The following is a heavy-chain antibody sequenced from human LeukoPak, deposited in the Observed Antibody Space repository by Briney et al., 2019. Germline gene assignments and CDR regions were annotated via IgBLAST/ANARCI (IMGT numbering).Heavy chain of an antibody. CDR2: ISSSSSYI. V-gene: IGHV3-21*01. J-gene: IGHJ4*02. D-gene: IGHD4-23*01. CDR1: GFTFSSYS. Sequence: PGGSLRPSCAASGFTFSSYSMNWVRQAPGKGLEWVSSISSSSSYIYYADSVKGRFTISRDNAKNSLYLQMNSLRAEDTAVYYCAREHLEGYGGDDYWGQGTLVTVSS. CDR3: AREHLEGYGGDDY.